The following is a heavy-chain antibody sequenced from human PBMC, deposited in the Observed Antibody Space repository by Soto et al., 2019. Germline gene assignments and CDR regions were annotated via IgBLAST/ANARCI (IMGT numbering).Heavy chain of an antibody. J-gene: IGHJ4*02. Sequence: QVQLQESGPGLVKPSQTLSLTCTVSGGSISSGDYYWSWILQPPGKGLVWIGYIYYSGSTYYNPYLKSRVTISVDTSKNQVSLKLSSVTAADTAVYYCARALVVVAATGYFDYWGQGTLVTVSS. V-gene: IGHV4-30-4*01. CDR3: ARALVVVAATGYFDY. D-gene: IGHD2-15*01. CDR2: IYYSGST. CDR1: GGSISSGDYY.